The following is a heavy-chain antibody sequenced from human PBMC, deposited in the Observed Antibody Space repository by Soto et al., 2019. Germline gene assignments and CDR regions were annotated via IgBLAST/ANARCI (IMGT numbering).Heavy chain of an antibody. V-gene: IGHV4-61*08. CDR3: ARESSGRYSSGWYGTDY. Sequence: PSETLSLTCTVSGGSISSGDYYWSWIRQPPGKGLEWIGYIYYSGSTNYNPSLKSRVTISVDTSKNQFSLKLSSVTAADTAVYYCARESSGRYSSGWYGTDYWGQGTLVTVS. CDR1: GGSISSGDYY. D-gene: IGHD6-19*01. J-gene: IGHJ4*02. CDR2: IYYSGST.